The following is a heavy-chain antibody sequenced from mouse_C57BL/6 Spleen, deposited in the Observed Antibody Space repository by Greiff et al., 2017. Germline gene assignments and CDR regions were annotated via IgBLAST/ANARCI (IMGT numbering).Heavy chain of an antibody. CDR2: IYPGSGRT. V-gene: IGHV1-55*01. D-gene: IGHD2-12*01. J-gene: IGHJ4*01. CDR3: ARYYRGDAMDY. Sequence: VQLQQPGAELVKPGVSVKMSCKASGYTFTSYWITWVKPRPGQGLEWIGDIYPGSGRTNYNEKFKSKATLTVDTSSSTAYMQLSSLTAEDSAVYYCARYYRGDAMDYWGQGTSVTVSS. CDR1: GYTFTSYW.